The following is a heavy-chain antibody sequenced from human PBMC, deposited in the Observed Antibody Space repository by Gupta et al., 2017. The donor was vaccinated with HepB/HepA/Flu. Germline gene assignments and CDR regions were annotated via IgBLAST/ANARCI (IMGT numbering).Heavy chain of an antibody. Sequence: QLVESGGGLVQPGGSLRLSCADSGFTVYNNHMRWGRQAPGKGLEGVSLIYSGGDTYYADSVKGRFTISRDSSKNTLYLQLNSLRDEDTGVYYWARGGTYGGTWGQGTLVTVSA. D-gene: IGHD1-26*01. V-gene: IGHV3-66*01. CDR2: IYSGGDT. CDR3: ARGGTYGGT. J-gene: IGHJ5*02. CDR1: GFTVYNNH.